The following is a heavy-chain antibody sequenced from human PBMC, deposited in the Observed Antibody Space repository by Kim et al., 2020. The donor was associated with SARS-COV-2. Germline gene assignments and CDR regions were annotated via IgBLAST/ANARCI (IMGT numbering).Heavy chain of an antibody. CDR3: ARGATIFGKFDP. CDR1: GGSISSYY. CDR2: IYYSGST. V-gene: IGHV4-59*01. Sequence: SETLSLTCTVSGGSISSYYWSWIRQPPGKGLEWIWYIYYSGSTNYYPSLNSRVSISVDTYKNQFSLKLSSVTTADTAVYDCARGATIFGKFDPWGQGTLVTVSS. J-gene: IGHJ5*02. D-gene: IGHD3-3*01.